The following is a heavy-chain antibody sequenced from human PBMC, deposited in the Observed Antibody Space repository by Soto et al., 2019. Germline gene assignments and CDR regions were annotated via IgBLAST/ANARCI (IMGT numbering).Heavy chain of an antibody. CDR3: AKDWVGGRNNYQLDY. CDR1: GFTFIDYG. Sequence: GGTLRLSCASAGFTFIDYGMHWVRQAPGQGLQWLATISHHGIRTHYADSVMGRFTIFRDNVKKVVYLHLSGLRVEDTAIYYCAKDWVGGRNNYQLDYWGQGPAVTVSS. D-gene: IGHD1-26*01. V-gene: IGHV3-30*18. CDR2: ISHHGIRT. J-gene: IGHJ4*02.